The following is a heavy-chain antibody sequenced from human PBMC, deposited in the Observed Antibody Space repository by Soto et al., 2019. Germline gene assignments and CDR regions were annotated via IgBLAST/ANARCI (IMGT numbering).Heavy chain of an antibody. CDR3: ARDPSSGYYLVPYYYYYGMDV. V-gene: IGHV1-69*13. Sequence: SVKVSCKASGGTFSSYAISWVRQAPGRGLEWMGGIIPIFGTANYAQKFQGRVTITADESTSTAYMELSSLRSEDTAVYYCARDPSSGYYLVPYYYYYGMDVWGQGTTVTVSS. CDR2: IIPIFGTA. D-gene: IGHD3-22*01. J-gene: IGHJ6*02. CDR1: GGTFSSYA.